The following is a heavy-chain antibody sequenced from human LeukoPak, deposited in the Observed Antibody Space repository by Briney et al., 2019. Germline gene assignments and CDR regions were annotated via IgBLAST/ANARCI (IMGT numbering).Heavy chain of an antibody. CDR3: ARSLSTGPSAAGDAFYFYYGMDV. J-gene: IGHJ6*02. Sequence: SETLSLICNVSGGSISSHYWSWIRQPPGKGLEWIAYIHYSGSTNYNPSLTSRVTISVDTSKNQFSLKLTSVTAADTAVYYCARSLSTGPSAAGDAFYFYYGMDVWGQGTTVTVSS. V-gene: IGHV4-59*11. CDR2: IHYSGST. D-gene: IGHD6-13*01. CDR1: GGSISSHY.